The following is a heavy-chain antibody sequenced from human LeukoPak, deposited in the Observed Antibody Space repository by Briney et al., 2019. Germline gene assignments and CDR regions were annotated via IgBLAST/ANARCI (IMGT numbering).Heavy chain of an antibody. Sequence: PGGPLRLFCSASGFTLSSYAMHWARQAPGKGLEYVSAISSNGGSTYYADSVKGRFSISRDNSKNPLYLQMSSLRAEDTAVYYCVKAPQPVLLWFGDSFDYWGQGTLVTVSS. CDR2: ISSNGGST. V-gene: IGHV3-64D*06. CDR1: GFTLSSYA. D-gene: IGHD3-10*01. CDR3: VKAPQPVLLWFGDSFDY. J-gene: IGHJ4*02.